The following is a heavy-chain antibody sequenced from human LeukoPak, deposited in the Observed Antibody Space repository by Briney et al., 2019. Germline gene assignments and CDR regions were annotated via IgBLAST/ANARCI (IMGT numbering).Heavy chain of an antibody. D-gene: IGHD2-15*01. V-gene: IGHV4-39*01. Sequence: PSETLSLTCTVSGGSISSSSYYWGWIRQPPGKGLEWIGSIYYSGSTYYNPSLKSRVTISVDTSKNQFSLKLSSVTAADTAVYYCARHNRVVAADYYGMDVWGQGTTVTVSS. J-gene: IGHJ6*02. CDR1: GGSISSSSYY. CDR3: ARHNRVVAADYYGMDV. CDR2: IYYSGST.